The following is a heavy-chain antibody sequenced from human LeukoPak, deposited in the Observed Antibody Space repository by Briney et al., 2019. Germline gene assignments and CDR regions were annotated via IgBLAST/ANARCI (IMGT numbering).Heavy chain of an antibody. J-gene: IGHJ4*02. CDR2: IIPIFGTA. Sequence: SVKVSCKASGGTFSSYAISWVRQAPGQGLEWMGGIIPIFGTANYAQKFQGRVTITADKSTSTAYMKLSSLRSEDTAVYYCARTPLAVWGSYRYTGYFDYWGQGTLVTVSS. D-gene: IGHD3-16*02. CDR3: ARTPLAVWGSYRYTGYFDY. V-gene: IGHV1-69*06. CDR1: GGTFSSYA.